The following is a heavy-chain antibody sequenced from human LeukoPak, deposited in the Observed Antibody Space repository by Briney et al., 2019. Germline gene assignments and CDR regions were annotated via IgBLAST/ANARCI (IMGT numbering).Heavy chain of an antibody. D-gene: IGHD3-10*01. CDR3: ARDKKSGESSEIDY. V-gene: IGHV3-74*03. CDR2: INRDGSTT. J-gene: IGHJ4*02. Sequence: PGGSLRLSCAASGLTFSNYWVHWVRQAPGKGLVWVSRINRDGSTTKYADSVKGRFTVSRDNAKNTLNLQMNSLRAEDTAVYYCARDKKSGESSEIDYWGQGTLVTVSS. CDR1: GLTFSNYW.